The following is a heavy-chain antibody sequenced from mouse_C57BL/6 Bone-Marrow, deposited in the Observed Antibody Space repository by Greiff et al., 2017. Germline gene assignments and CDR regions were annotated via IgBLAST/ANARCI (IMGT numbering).Heavy chain of an antibody. CDR1: GYTFTSYW. D-gene: IGHD2-5*01. CDR2: IDPSDSYT. J-gene: IGHJ1*03. V-gene: IGHV1-69*01. CDR3: ARSNYGYFDV. Sequence: VQLQQPGAELVMPGASVKLSCKASGYTFTSYWMHWVKQRPGQGLEWIGEIDPSDSYTNYNQKFKGKSTLTVDKSSSTAYMQLSSLTSEDSAVYYCARSNYGYFDVWGTGTTVTVSS.